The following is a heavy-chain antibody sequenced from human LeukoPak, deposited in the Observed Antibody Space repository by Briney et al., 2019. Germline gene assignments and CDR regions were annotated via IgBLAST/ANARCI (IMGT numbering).Heavy chain of an antibody. D-gene: IGHD3-3*01. CDR3: AKTRAATRFLEWKNYYYYMDV. CDR2: ISGSGGST. CDR1: GFTFSSYA. Sequence: GGSLRLSCAASGFTFSSYAMSWVRQAPGKGLEWVSAISGSGGSTYYADSVKGRFTISRDNSKNTLYLQMNSLRAEDTAVYYCAKTRAATRFLEWKNYYYYMDVWGKGTTVTVSS. J-gene: IGHJ6*03. V-gene: IGHV3-23*01.